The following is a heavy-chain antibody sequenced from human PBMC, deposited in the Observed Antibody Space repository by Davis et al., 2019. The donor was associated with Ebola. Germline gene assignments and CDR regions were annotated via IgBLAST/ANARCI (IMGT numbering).Heavy chain of an antibody. CDR2: INHSGST. Sequence: PGGSLRLSCAVYGGSFSGYYWSWIRQPPGKGLEWIGEINHSGSTNYNPSLKSRVTISVDTSKNQFSLKVNSVTAADTAVYYCARSGSYYYYYMDVWDKGTTVTVSS. V-gene: IGHV4-34*01. CDR3: ARSGSYYYYYMDV. CDR1: GGSFSGYY. J-gene: IGHJ6*03.